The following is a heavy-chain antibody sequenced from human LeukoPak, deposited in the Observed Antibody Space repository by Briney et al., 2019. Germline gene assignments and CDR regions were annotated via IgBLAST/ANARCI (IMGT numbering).Heavy chain of an antibody. V-gene: IGHV1-8*01. J-gene: IGHJ4*02. D-gene: IGHD7-27*01. CDR2: MNPNSGNT. Sequence: ASVKVSCKASGYTFTSYDINWVRQAPGQGLEWMGWMNPNSGNTGYAQKFQGRVTITADKSTSTAYMELSSLRSEDTAVYYCARTYPENTGVDYWGQGTPVTVSS. CDR3: ARTYPENTGVDY. CDR1: GYTFTSYD.